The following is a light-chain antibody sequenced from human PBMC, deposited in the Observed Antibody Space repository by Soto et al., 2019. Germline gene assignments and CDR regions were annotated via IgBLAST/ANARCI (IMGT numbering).Light chain of an antibody. CDR3: QQYSTYSRT. V-gene: IGKV1-5*03. CDR2: KAS. Sequence: DIPMTQSPSTLSASVGDRITITCRASQSISTWLAWYQQKPGKAPKLLIYKASNLQSGVPPRFSGGGSGTEFSLTISSLQPDDFATYYCQQYSTYSRTFGQGTKVEVK. J-gene: IGKJ1*01. CDR1: QSISTW.